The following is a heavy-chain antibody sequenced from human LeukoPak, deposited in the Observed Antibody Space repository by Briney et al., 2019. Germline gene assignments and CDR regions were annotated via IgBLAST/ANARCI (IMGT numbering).Heavy chain of an antibody. CDR1: GFTFSSYG. CDR3: ARVSVAGITLYYYMDV. V-gene: IGHV3-30*02. D-gene: IGHD6-19*01. Sequence: PGGSLRLSCAASGFTFSSYGMHWVRQAPGKGLEWVAFIWYDGSNKYYADSVKGRFTISRDNSKNTLYLQMNSLRAEDTAVYYCARVSVAGITLYYYMDVWGKGTTVTVSS. J-gene: IGHJ6*03. CDR2: IWYDGSNK.